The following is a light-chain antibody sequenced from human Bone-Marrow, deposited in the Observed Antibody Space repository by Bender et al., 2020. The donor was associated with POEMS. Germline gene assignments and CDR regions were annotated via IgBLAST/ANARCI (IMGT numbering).Light chain of an antibody. V-gene: IGLV2-14*02. J-gene: IGLJ2*01. Sequence: QSALTQPASVSGSPGQSITISCTGTSSDVGSDDLVSWYQQHPGKAPKFIIYEAIKRPSGVSDRFSGSKSGNTASLTISGLQSEDEADYYCSSYTSSSAVVFGGGTKVTVL. CDR2: EAI. CDR1: SSDVGSDDL. CDR3: SSYTSSSAVV.